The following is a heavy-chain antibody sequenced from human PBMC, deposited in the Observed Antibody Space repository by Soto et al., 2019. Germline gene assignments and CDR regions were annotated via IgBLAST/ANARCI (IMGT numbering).Heavy chain of an antibody. CDR1: GGSISSSSYY. D-gene: IGHD3-3*01. CDR2: IYYSGST. Sequence: SETLSLTCTVSGGSISSSSYYWGWIRQPPGKGLEWIGSIYYSGSTYYNPSLKSRVTISVDTSKNQFSLKLSSVTAADTAVYYCARRRDDFWSEEGFDYWGQGTLVTVS. CDR3: ARRRDDFWSEEGFDY. J-gene: IGHJ4*02. V-gene: IGHV4-39*01.